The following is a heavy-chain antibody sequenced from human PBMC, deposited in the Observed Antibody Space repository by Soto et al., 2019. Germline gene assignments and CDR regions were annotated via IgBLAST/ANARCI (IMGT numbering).Heavy chain of an antibody. CDR1: GFTFSSYA. J-gene: IGHJ4*02. CDR3: AKVSRVYTPDIVLMVYAILTGGFDY. Sequence: PGGSLRLSCAASGFTFSSYAMSWVRQAPGKGLEWVSAISGSGGSTYYADSVKGRFTISRDNSKNTLYLQMNSLRAEDTAVYYCAKVSRVYTPDIVLMVYAILTGGFDYWGQGTLVTVSS. V-gene: IGHV3-23*01. D-gene: IGHD2-8*01. CDR2: ISGSGGST.